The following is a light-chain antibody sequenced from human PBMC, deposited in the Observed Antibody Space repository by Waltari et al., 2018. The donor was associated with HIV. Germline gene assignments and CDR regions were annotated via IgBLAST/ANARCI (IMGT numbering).Light chain of an antibody. V-gene: IGLV3-25*03. CDR1: ALPKQY. CDR2: KDN. Sequence: CFGDALPKQYAYWYQQKPGQAPVLVIYKDNERPSGIPERFSGSSSGTTVTLTISGVQAEDEADYYCHSSDSSGTYVFGPGTQVTVL. J-gene: IGLJ1*01. CDR3: HSSDSSGTYV.